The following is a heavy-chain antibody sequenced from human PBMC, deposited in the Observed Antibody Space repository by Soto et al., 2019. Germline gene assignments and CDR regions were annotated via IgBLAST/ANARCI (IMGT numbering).Heavy chain of an antibody. V-gene: IGHV1-69*06. J-gene: IGHJ4*02. CDR1: GGTFNSYA. D-gene: IGHD2-2*01. CDR2: IIPIFGTA. CDR3: ARPRTVSGRYFDY. Sequence: RASVKVSCKASGGTFNSYAISWVRQAPGQGLEWMGGIIPIFGTANYAQKFQGRVTITADKSTSTAYMELSSLRSEDTAVYYCARPRTVSGRYFDYWGQGTLVTVSS.